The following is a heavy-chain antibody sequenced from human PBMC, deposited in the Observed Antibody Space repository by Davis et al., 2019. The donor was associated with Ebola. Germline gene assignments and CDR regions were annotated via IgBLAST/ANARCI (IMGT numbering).Heavy chain of an antibody. CDR2: ISSSGSTI. J-gene: IGHJ6*02. V-gene: IGHV3-11*01. D-gene: IGHD3-10*01. CDR3: AKMVQGVMYGMDV. CDR1: GFTFSDYY. Sequence: GGSLRLSCAASGFTFSDYYMSWIRQAPGKGLEWVSYISSSGSTIYYADSVKGRFTISRDNSKNTLYLQMNSLRAEDTAVYYCAKMVQGVMYGMDVWGQGTTVTVSS.